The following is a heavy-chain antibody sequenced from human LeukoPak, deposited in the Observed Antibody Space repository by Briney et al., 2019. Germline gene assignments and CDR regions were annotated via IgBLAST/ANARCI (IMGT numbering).Heavy chain of an antibody. J-gene: IGHJ3*02. Sequence: PSETLSLTCTVSGGSISSSSYYWGWIRQPPGKGLEWIGSIYYSGSTYYNPSLKSRVTISVDTSKNQFSLKLSSVTAADTAVYYCAREIYSGSFPDAFDIWGQGTMVTVSS. V-gene: IGHV4-39*07. CDR2: IYYSGST. D-gene: IGHD1-26*01. CDR3: AREIYSGSFPDAFDI. CDR1: GGSISSSSYY.